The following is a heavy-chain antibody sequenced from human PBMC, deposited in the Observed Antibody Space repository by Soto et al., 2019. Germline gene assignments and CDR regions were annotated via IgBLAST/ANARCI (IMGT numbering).Heavy chain of an antibody. V-gene: IGHV3-9*01. Sequence: EEQLLESGGDLVQPGGSLRLSCVASGFTFDDYAMHWVRQAPGKGLEWVSGINSNSGNVAYADSVKGRFIISRDNAKNSLDLQMNSLRAEDTALYYCAKAPGYSRGWTYFDNWGQGTLVTVSS. D-gene: IGHD6-19*01. CDR3: AKAPGYSRGWTYFDN. J-gene: IGHJ4*02. CDR2: INSNSGNV. CDR1: GFTFDDYA.